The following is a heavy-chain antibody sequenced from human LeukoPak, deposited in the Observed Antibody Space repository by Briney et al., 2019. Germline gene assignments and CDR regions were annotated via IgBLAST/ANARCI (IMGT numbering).Heavy chain of an antibody. CDR1: GLTFSSYS. V-gene: IGHV3-21*04. D-gene: IGHD6-19*01. CDR3: AKDPGSGWYGNWFDP. J-gene: IGHJ5*02. CDR2: ISSSSSYI. Sequence: NPGGSLRLSCAASGLTFSSYSMNWVRQAPGKGLEWVSSISSSSSYIYYADSVKGRFTISRDNSKNTLYLQMNSLRAEDTAVYYCAKDPGSGWYGNWFDPWGQGTLVTVSS.